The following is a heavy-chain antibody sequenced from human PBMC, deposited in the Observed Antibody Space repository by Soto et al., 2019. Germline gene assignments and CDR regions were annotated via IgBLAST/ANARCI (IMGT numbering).Heavy chain of an antibody. CDR1: GGSISSGGYY. J-gene: IGHJ3*02. Sequence: SETLSLTCTVSGGSISSGGYYWSWIRQHPGKGLEWIGYIYYSGSTYYNPSLKSRVTISVDTSKNQFSLKLSSVTAADTAVYYCARDHRSSRRRCSTSCSAFDIWGQGTMVTVSS. CDR3: ARDHRSSRRRCSTSCSAFDI. D-gene: IGHD2-2*01. CDR2: IYYSGST. V-gene: IGHV4-31*03.